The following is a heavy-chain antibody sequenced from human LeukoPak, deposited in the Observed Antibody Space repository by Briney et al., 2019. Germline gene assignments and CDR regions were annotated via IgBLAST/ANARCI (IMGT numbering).Heavy chain of an antibody. J-gene: IGHJ6*03. D-gene: IGHD2-2*01. CDR1: GASISSSDYF. Sequence: PSETLSLTCTVSGASISSSDYFWTWIRQPPGKGLEWIGYIFDSGRTDFNPSLKSRVTISIDRPKNQFSLKLSSVTAADTAVYYCARGQYCSSTSCYPKGDYYYYYMDVWGKGTTVTVSS. CDR2: IFDSGRT. CDR3: ARGQYCSSTSCYPKGDYYYYYMDV. V-gene: IGHV4-30-2*01.